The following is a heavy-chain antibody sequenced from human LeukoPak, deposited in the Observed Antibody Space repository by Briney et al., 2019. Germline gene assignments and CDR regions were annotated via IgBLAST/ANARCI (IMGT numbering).Heavy chain of an antibody. CDR3: TGNYYGSGSYADFDY. CDR2: IRSTANCYAT. Sequence: GVSLRLSCAASGFTFSGSALHWVRQASGKGLEWVGRIRSTANCYATAYAASVKGRFTISRDDSKNTAYLQMDSLKTEDTAVYYCTGNYYGSGSYADFDYWGQGTLVTVSS. D-gene: IGHD3-10*01. J-gene: IGHJ4*02. V-gene: IGHV3-73*01. CDR1: GFTFSGSA.